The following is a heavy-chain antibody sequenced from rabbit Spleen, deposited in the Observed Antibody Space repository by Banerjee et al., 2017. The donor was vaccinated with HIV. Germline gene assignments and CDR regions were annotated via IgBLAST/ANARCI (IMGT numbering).Heavy chain of an antibody. J-gene: IGHJ6*01. V-gene: IGHV1S45*01. CDR1: GVSFHAGFV. Sequence: ERLGETGGDLVQPGRSLAQTWKASGVSFHAGFVSGRVQGSPGKGLEWISCIAGGSSGFTYFATWAKGRFTCSKTSSTTVTLQMTRLTVADTATYFCARDTSSSFSSYGMDLWGPGTLVTVS. CDR2: IAGGSSGFT. D-gene: IGHD1-1*01. CDR3: ARDTSSSFSSYGMDL.